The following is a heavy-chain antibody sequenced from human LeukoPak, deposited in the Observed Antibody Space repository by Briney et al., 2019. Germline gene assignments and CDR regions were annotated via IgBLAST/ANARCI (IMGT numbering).Heavy chain of an antibody. CDR2: IEPNSGDT. Sequence: GASVKVSCKASGYTFTGYYMHWVRQAAGQGLEWMGWIEPNSGDTNYPEKFQGRITMTRDTSISTAYMELSRLTSDDTAVYFCATWGLHFDIWGQGTMVTVAS. CDR3: ATWGLHFDI. J-gene: IGHJ3*02. D-gene: IGHD3-16*01. V-gene: IGHV1-2*02. CDR1: GYTFTGYY.